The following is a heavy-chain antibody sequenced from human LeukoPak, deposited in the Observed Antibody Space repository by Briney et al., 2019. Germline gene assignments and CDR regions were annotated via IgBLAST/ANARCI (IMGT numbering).Heavy chain of an antibody. CDR1: GIAVSLKY. D-gene: IGHD3-10*01. Sequence: GGSLRLSCAASGIAVSLKYMTWVRQAPGKGLEWVSVIHGGGSTYYSDSVKGRFTISRDNSKNTLYLQMNSLRAEDTAVYYCLSYGSGSGGFDYWGQGTLVTVSS. CDR3: LSYGSGSGGFDY. V-gene: IGHV3-66*01. J-gene: IGHJ4*02. CDR2: IHGGGST.